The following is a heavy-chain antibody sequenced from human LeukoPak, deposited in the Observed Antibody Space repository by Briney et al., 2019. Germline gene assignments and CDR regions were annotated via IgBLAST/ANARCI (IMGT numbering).Heavy chain of an antibody. J-gene: IGHJ4*02. Sequence: ASVKVSCKASGYTFTGYYMHWVRQAPGQGLEWMGWINPNSGGTNFAQKFQGRVTMTRDTSISTAYMELSRLRSDDTAVYYCARVRFPAATRFQAHEENCWGQGTLVTVSS. CDR3: ARVRFPAATRFQAHEENC. CDR2: INPNSGGT. CDR1: GYTFTGYY. D-gene: IGHD3-10*01. V-gene: IGHV1-2*02.